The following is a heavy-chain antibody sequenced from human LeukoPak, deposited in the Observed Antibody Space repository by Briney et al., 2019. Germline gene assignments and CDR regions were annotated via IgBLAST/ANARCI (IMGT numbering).Heavy chain of an antibody. Sequence: PSETLSLTCTVSGVSIGTSTHYWAWIRQPPGKGLVWIASMFYGGSTYYNASLRSRVSLSVDTSRNQFSLKLTSVTASDTAIFYCVRQGGWGGAASLIDFWGQGTLVTVSS. CDR3: VRQGGWGGAASLIDF. V-gene: IGHV4-39*01. CDR2: MFYGGST. J-gene: IGHJ4*02. CDR1: GVSIGTSTHY. D-gene: IGHD2-15*01.